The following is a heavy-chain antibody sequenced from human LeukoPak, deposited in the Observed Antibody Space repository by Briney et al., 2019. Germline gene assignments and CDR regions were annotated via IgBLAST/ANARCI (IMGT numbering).Heavy chain of an antibody. CDR2: ISGSGGST. Sequence: GGSLRLSCAASGFTFSSYGMSWVRQAPGKGLEWVSAISGSGGSTCYADSVKGRFTISRDNSKNTLYLQMNSLRAEDTAVYYCAKDQAAGMTWFDPWGQGTLVTVSS. CDR3: AKDQAAGMTWFDP. J-gene: IGHJ5*02. CDR1: GFTFSSYG. V-gene: IGHV3-23*01. D-gene: IGHD6-13*01.